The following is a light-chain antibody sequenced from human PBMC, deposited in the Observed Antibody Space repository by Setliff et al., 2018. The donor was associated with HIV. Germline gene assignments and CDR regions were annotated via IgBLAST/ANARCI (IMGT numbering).Light chain of an antibody. CDR3: CSYAGSGTLYV. V-gene: IGLV2-23*02. J-gene: IGLJ1*01. Sequence: QSALTQPASVSGSPGQSITISCTGTSSDVGSYKLVSWYQQHPGKAPKVTIYEVTKRPSGVSNRFSGSKSANTASLTISGLQAEDEADYYCCSYAGSGTLYVFGTGTKVTVL. CDR2: EVT. CDR1: SSDVGSYKL.